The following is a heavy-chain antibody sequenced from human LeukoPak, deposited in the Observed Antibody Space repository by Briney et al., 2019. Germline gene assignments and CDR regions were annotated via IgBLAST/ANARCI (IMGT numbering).Heavy chain of an antibody. CDR1: GFTFDDYA. CDR2: ISWNSGSI. J-gene: IGHJ6*02. CDR3: AKDMRYYGMDV. Sequence: PGGSLRLSCAASGFTFDDYAMHWVRQAPGKGLEWVSGISWNSGSIGYADSVKGRFTISRDNAKNSLYLQMNSLRAEDTALYYCAKDMRYYGMDVWGQGTTVNVSS. V-gene: IGHV3-9*01.